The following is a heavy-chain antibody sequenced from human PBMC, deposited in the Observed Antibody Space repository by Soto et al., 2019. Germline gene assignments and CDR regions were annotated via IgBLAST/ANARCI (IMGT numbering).Heavy chain of an antibody. D-gene: IGHD6-25*01. CDR2: INHSGST. J-gene: IGHJ4*02. CDR3: ARETSGGIDY. CDR1: GGSFSGYY. Sequence: QVQLQQWGAGLLKPSETLSLTCAVYGGSFSGYYWSWIRQPPGKGLEWIGEINHSGSTNYNPSLKSRVTLSVDTSKKQSSLKLGSVTAADTAVYYCARETSGGIDYWGQGTLVTVSS. V-gene: IGHV4-34*01.